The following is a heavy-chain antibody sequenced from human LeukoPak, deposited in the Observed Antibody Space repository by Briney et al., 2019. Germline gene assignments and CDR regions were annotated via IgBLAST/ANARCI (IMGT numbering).Heavy chain of an antibody. CDR3: ARSSPYPEPGWFDP. Sequence: SVKVSCKAPGGTFSSYAISWVRQAPGQGLEWMGRIIPMFGTANYAQKFQGRVTITTDESTSTAYMELSSLRSEDTAVYYCARSSPYPEPGWFDPWGQGTLVTVSS. CDR1: GGTFSSYA. CDR2: IIPMFGTA. D-gene: IGHD1-14*01. V-gene: IGHV1-69*05. J-gene: IGHJ5*02.